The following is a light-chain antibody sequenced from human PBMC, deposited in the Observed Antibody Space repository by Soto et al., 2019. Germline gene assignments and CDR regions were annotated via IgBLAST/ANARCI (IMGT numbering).Light chain of an antibody. CDR2: DAS. CDR1: QSVSSY. J-gene: IGKJ2*01. V-gene: IGKV3-11*01. CDR3: QQRSNWPPMYT. Sequence: EIVLTQSPATLSLSPGERATLSCRASQSVSSYLVWYQQKPGQAPRLLIYDASNRATGIPARFSGSGSGTDFTFTISRLEPEDIAVSYCQQRSNWPPMYTFGQATKLSIK.